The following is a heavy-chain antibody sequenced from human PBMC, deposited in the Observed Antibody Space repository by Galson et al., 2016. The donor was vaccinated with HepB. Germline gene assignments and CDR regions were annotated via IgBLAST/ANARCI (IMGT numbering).Heavy chain of an antibody. CDR3: AKGGLVLGGLHWFDP. CDR1: GDSVSSNSVA. D-gene: IGHD2/OR15-2a*01. CDR2: IYYRSKWYN. J-gene: IGHJ5*02. V-gene: IGHV6-1*01. Sequence: CAISGDSVSSNSVAWNWIRQSPSRGLEWLGRIYYRSKWYNDYAVSLKSRITINPDTSKNQFSLQLSSVTPEDTAIYYCAKGGLVLGGLHWFDPWGQGTLVTVSS.